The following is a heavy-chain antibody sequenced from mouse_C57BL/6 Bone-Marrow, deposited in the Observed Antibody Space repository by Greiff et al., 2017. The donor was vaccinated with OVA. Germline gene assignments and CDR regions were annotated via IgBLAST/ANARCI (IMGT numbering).Heavy chain of an antibody. CDR3: ASYDGLFAY. D-gene: IGHD2-3*01. V-gene: IGHV1-47*01. CDR1: GYTFTPSP. J-gene: IGHJ3*01. CDR2: FHPYTADT. Sequence: QVQLQQSGAELVKPGASVKMSCKASGYTFTPSPIEWLQQNHGTSLEWIGNFHPYTADTKSTEKFKGKSTLTVEKSSSTVSLELSRLTSDDSAVYYCASYDGLFAYWGQGTLVTVSA.